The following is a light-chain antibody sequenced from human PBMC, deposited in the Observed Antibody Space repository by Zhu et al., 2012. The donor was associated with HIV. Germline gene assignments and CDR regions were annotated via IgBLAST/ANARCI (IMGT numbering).Light chain of an antibody. V-gene: IGKV3-15*01. CDR3: QEYYDWPLYA. Sequence: EILLTQSPATLSVSPGERATLSCRASQSVSTNLAWYQQKPGQAPRLLIFGASTRATGIPARFTGSGSGTEFTLTITSVQSEDFAVYHCQEYYDWPLYAFGQGSKLEIK. CDR2: GAS. J-gene: IGKJ2*01. CDR1: QSVSTN.